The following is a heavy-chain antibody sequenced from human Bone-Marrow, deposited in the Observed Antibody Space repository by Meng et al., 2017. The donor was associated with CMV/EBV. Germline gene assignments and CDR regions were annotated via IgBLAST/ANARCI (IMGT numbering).Heavy chain of an antibody. CDR2: INPNSGGT. CDR3: STALLGLDTHWFDP. J-gene: IGHJ5*02. D-gene: IGHD6-19*01. Sequence: ASVKVSCKASGYTFTGYYMHWVRQAPGQGLEWMGWINPNSGGTNYAQKFQGRVTMTRDTSISTAYMELSRLRSDDTAVYYCSTALLGLDTHWFDPWGQGTLVTVSS. V-gene: IGHV1-2*02. CDR1: GYTFTGYY.